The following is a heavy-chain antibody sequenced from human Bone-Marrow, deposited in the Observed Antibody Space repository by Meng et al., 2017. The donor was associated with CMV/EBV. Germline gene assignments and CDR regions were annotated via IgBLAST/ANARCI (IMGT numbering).Heavy chain of an antibody. V-gene: IGHV1-69*06. CDR1: GGTFSSYA. CDR3: ASSVVPAAINDHNRFDP. D-gene: IGHD2-2*01. CDR2: IIPIFGTA. J-gene: IGHJ5*02. Sequence: SVKVSCKASGGTFSSYAISWVRQAPGQGLEWMGGIIPIFGTANYAQKFQGRVTITADKSTSTAYMELSSLRSEDTAVYYCASSVVPAAINDHNRFDPWGQGTLVTVSS.